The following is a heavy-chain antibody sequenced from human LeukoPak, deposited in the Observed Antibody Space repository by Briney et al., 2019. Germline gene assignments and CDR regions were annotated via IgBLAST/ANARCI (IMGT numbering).Heavy chain of an antibody. J-gene: IGHJ6*03. CDR1: GGSISSSSYY. CDR2: IYYTGSS. D-gene: IGHD3-10*01. CDR3: ARAGYGSGSYSYYYYYYYMDV. Sequence: PSETLSLTCTVSGGSISSSSYYWGWIRQPPGKGLEWIGSIYYTGSSYYNPSLKSRVTISVDTPKNQFSLKLSSVTAADTAVYYCARAGYGSGSYSYYYYYYYMDVWGKGTTVTVSS. V-gene: IGHV4-39*01.